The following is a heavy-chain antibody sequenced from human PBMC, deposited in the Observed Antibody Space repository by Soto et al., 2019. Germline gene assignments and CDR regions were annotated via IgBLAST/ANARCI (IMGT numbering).Heavy chain of an antibody. CDR3: ARHGGTPDLYFDY. Sequence: GGFLRLSCAASGFTFSDYYMSWIRQAPGKGLERVSYISSSGSTIYYADSVKGRFTISRDNAKNSLYLQMNSLRAEDTAVYYCARHGGTPDLYFDYWGQGTPVTVSS. CDR2: ISSSGSTI. CDR1: GFTFSDYY. D-gene: IGHD3-16*01. J-gene: IGHJ4*02. V-gene: IGHV3-11*01.